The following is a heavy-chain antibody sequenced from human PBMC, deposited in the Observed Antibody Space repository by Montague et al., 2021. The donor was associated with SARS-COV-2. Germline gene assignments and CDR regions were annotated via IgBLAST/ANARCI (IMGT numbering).Heavy chain of an antibody. D-gene: IGHD3-22*01. CDR3: ARQYYDSSGEDAFDI. Sequence: SETLSLTCTVSGGSISSYYWSWIRQPPGKGLEWTGYIYYSGSTNYNPSLKSRVTISVDTSKNQFSLKLSSVTAADTAVYYCARQYYDSSGEDAFDIWGQGTIVTVSS. J-gene: IGHJ3*02. V-gene: IGHV4-59*08. CDR1: GGSISSYY. CDR2: IYYSGST.